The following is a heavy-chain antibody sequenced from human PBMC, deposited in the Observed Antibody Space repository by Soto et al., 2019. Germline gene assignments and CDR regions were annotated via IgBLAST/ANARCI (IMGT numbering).Heavy chain of an antibody. V-gene: IGHV1-8*01. CDR2: MNPNSGNT. J-gene: IGHJ6*02. CDR3: ARAGVRGMDV. Sequence: QVQLVQSGAEVKKPGASVKVSCKASGYTFTSYDINWVRQTTGQGLAWMGWMNPNSGNTGYAQKSQGRVTMTMNTTIRTAYTELSSLRSEDTAVYNCARAGVRGMDVWGPGTTVTVSS. D-gene: IGHD7-27*01. CDR1: GYTFTSYD.